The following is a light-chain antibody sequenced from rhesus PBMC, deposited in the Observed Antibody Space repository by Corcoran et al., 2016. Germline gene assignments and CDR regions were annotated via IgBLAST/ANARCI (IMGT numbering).Light chain of an antibody. CDR1: QSVSRY. CDR2: GAS. V-gene: IGKV3S9*01. Sequence: EIVMTQSPATLSVSPGERATLSCRASQSVSRYVAWYQQKPEQAPRRLKYGASSRGPGIPDRFSGSGYGTVFTLTISCLVPEDFAVYYCRRYSNWPHSFGQGAKVGLK. CDR3: RRYSNWPHS. J-gene: IGKJ2*01.